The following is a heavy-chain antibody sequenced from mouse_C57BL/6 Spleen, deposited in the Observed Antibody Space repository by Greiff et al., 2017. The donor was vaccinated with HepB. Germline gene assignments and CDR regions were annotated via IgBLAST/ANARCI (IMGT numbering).Heavy chain of an antibody. CDR3: ARRSRAYYSNSFDY. V-gene: IGHV1-80*01. CDR1: GYAFSSYW. D-gene: IGHD2-5*01. Sequence: VQVVESGAELVKPGASVKISCKASGYAFSSYWMNWVKQRPGKGLEWIGQIYPGDGDTNYNGKFKGKATLTADKSSSTAYMQLSSLTSEDSAVYFCARRSRAYYSNSFDYWGQGTTLTVSS. CDR2: IYPGDGDT. J-gene: IGHJ2*01.